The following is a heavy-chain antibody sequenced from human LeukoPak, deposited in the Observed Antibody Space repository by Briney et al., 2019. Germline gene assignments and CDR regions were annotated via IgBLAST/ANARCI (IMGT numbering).Heavy chain of an antibody. D-gene: IGHD7-27*01. CDR2: TYYRSKWYN. CDR3: ARDQGPTGANWFDP. V-gene: IGHV6-1*01. CDR1: GDSVPSNSAA. J-gene: IGHJ5*02. Sequence: SQTLSLTCAISGDSVPSNSAAWNWIRQSPSRGLEWLGRTYYRSKWYNDYAVSVKSRITINPDTSKNQFSLQLNSVTPEDTAVYYCARDQGPTGANWFDPWGQGTLVTVSS.